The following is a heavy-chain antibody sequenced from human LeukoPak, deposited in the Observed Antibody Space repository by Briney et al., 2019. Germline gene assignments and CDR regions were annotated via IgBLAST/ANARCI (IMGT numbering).Heavy chain of an antibody. Sequence: GGSLRLSCTDSGFTFSTYSMNWVRQAPGKGLEWVSYISTTSVTIYYADPVKGRFTISRDNAKNSLYLQMNSLTDEDTAVYYCARVGAAKGLGMVDWGQGTLVTVSS. CDR2: ISTTSVTI. CDR1: GFTFSTYS. J-gene: IGHJ4*02. CDR3: ARVGAAKGLGMVD. V-gene: IGHV3-48*02. D-gene: IGHD2-15*01.